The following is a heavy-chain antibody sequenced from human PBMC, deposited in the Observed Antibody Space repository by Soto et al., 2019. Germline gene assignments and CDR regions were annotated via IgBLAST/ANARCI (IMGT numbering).Heavy chain of an antibody. CDR2: INQDGSEK. V-gene: IGHV3-7*01. CDR1: GITFSNYW. J-gene: IGHJ4*02. CDR3: ARDRSSSAFDS. D-gene: IGHD6-6*01. Sequence: GGSLRLSCVASGITFSNYWMSWVRQAPGKGLEWVANINQDGSEKYYVDSLKGRFTISRDNAKNSLYLQMNSLRAEDTAVYYCARDRSSSAFDSWGQGTLDTVSS.